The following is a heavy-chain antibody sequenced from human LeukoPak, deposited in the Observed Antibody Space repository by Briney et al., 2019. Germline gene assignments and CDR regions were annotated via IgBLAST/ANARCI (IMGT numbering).Heavy chain of an antibody. D-gene: IGHD6-19*01. CDR2: ISGSGGST. V-gene: IGHV3-23*01. J-gene: IGHJ4*02. CDR1: GFTFSSYA. CDR3: AKTIAVAGLFDY. Sequence: GRSLRLSCAASGFTFSSYAMQWVRQAPGKGLEWVSAISGSGGSTYYADSVKGRFTISRDNSKNTLYLQMNSLRAEDTAVYYCAKTIAVAGLFDYWGQGTLVTVSS.